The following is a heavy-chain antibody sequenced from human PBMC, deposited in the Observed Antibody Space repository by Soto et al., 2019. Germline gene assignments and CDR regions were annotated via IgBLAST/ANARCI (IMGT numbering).Heavy chain of an antibody. V-gene: IGHV3-7*01. D-gene: IGHD3-10*01. Sequence: PGGPPRPFRRASGFTFGRFWMSWVRNVPGKGLGWMATTKMDASEKKYVDSGKGRLTMSRDNAKHSLYLQMDSLRAEGTAVYYCARDSGYGSGASVNHYLDDWGHGTVVTVPS. J-gene: IGHJ4*01. CDR3: ARDSGYGSGASVNHYLDD. CDR1: GFTFGRFW. CDR2: TKMDASEK.